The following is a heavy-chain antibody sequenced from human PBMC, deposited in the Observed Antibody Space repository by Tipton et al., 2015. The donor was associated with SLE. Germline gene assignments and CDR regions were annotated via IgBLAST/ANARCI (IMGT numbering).Heavy chain of an antibody. Sequence: TLSLTCTVSGGSISGSSYYWGWIRQPPGKGLEWIGSIYYSGSTYYSPSLKSRVTISVDTSKNQFSLKLSSVTAADTAAYYCARDLDKRDAFDIWGQGTMVTVSS. CDR1: GGSISGSSYY. V-gene: IGHV4-39*07. J-gene: IGHJ3*02. D-gene: IGHD2-2*03. CDR3: ARDLDKRDAFDI. CDR2: IYYSGST.